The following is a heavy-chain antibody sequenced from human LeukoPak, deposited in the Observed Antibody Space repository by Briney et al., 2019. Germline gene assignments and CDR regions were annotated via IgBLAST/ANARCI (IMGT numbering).Heavy chain of an antibody. J-gene: IGHJ4*02. CDR1: GFTFSSYG. V-gene: IGHV3-30*03. CDR3: ARIVGDGFNYPHYFDY. D-gene: IGHD5-24*01. Sequence: QPGRSLRLSCAASGFTFSSYGMHWVRQAPGKGLEWVAVISYDGSNKYYADSVKGRFTISRDNSKNTLYLQMNSLRAEDTAVYYCARIVGDGFNYPHYFDYWGQGTLVTVSS. CDR2: ISYDGSNK.